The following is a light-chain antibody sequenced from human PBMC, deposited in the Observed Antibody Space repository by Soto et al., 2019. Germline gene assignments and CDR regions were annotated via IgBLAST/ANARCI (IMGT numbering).Light chain of an antibody. CDR1: SSDVGGYNY. CDR2: DVS. Sequence: QSVLTQPASVSGSPGQSITISCTGTSSDVGGYNYVSWYQQHPGKAPKFMIYDVSNRPSGVSNRFSGSKSGNTASLTISGLQAEDEADYYCSSYTTSNTRQIVFGTGIKLTVL. V-gene: IGLV2-14*01. CDR3: SSYTTSNTRQIV. J-gene: IGLJ1*01.